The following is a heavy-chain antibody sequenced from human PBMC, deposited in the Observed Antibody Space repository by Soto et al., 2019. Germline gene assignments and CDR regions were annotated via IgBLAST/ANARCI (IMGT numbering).Heavy chain of an antibody. CDR1: GFTFSSYV. CDR3: AKALLDYGDYVAPFDY. V-gene: IGHV3-30*18. D-gene: IGHD4-17*01. Sequence: GGSLRLSCAASGFTFSSYVMHWVRQAPGKGLEWVAVISYDGSNKYYADSVKGRFTISRDNSKNTLYLQMNSLRAEDTAVYYCAKALLDYGDYVAPFDYWGQGT. J-gene: IGHJ4*02. CDR2: ISYDGSNK.